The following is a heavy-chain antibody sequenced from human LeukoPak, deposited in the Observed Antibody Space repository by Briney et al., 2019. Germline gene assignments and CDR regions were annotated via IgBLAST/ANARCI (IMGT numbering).Heavy chain of an antibody. J-gene: IGHJ4*02. CDR3: ARHWAFRSSWYKGGLYYFDY. CDR2: IYYSGST. D-gene: IGHD6-13*01. CDR1: GGSISSYY. Sequence: SETLSLTCTVSGGSISSYYWSWIRQPPGKGLEWIGYIYYSGSTNYNPSLKSRVTISVDTSKNQFSLKLSSVTAADTAVYYCARHWAFRSSWYKGGLYYFDYWGQGTLVTVSS. V-gene: IGHV4-59*08.